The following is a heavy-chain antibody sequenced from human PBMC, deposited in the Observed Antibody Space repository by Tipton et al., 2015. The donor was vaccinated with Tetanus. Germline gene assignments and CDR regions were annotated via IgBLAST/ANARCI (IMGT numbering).Heavy chain of an antibody. V-gene: IGHV4-39*01. D-gene: IGHD3-9*01. CDR1: GGSISSGGYY. CDR2: IYHRGNT. J-gene: IGHJ4*02. CDR3: VGGDGSGYRFDY. Sequence: TLSLTCTVSGGSISSGGYYWSWIRQHPGKGLEWIGNIYHRGNTYYNPSLKSRVAISVDTSKNQLSLNLRSVTAGDTATYYCVGGDGSGYRFDYWGQGALVTVSS.